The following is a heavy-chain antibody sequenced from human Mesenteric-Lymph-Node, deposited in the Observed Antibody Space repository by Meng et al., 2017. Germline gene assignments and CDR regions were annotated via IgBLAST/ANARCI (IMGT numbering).Heavy chain of an antibody. D-gene: IGHD1-26*01. CDR1: GASISSSYW. CDR2: IYRTGST. J-gene: IGHJ4*02. V-gene: IGHV4-4*02. CDR3: ARATPQWELNGIDY. Sequence: QGQLQESGPGLVKPSGPLFLNCAVSGASISSSYWWTWVRQPPGKGLEWIGEIYRTGSTNYNPSLKSRLTMSVDKSKSQFSLKLNSVTAADTAVYYCARATPQWELNGIDYWGQGILVTVSS.